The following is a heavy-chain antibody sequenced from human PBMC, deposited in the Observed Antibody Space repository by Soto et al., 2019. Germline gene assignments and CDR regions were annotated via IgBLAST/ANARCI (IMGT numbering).Heavy chain of an antibody. D-gene: IGHD6-13*01. J-gene: IGHJ5*02. Sequence: SETLSLTCTVSGGSISSYYWSWIRQPPGKGLEWIGYIYYSGSTNYNPSLKSRVTISVDTSKNQFSLKLSSVTAADTAVYYCARDSFGIDSSRWHPGWFDHWGQGTLVTVSS. CDR2: IYYSGST. V-gene: IGHV4-59*01. CDR3: ARDSFGIDSSRWHPGWFDH. CDR1: GGSISSYY.